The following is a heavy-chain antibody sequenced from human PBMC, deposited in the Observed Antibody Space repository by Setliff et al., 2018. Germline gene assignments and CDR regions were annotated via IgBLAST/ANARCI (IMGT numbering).Heavy chain of an antibody. CDR3: ARDPNGDYVGAFDP. CDR2: INEEGSAK. Sequence: PGGSLRLSCAASGFTFSNLWMAWVRQVPGKGLEWVANINEEGSAKFYVDSVKGRFTISRDNSRNSLYLQMNSLRVEDTASYYCARDPNGDYVGAFDPWGQGSLVTVSS. CDR1: GFTFSNLW. J-gene: IGHJ5*02. D-gene: IGHD4-17*01. V-gene: IGHV3-7*03.